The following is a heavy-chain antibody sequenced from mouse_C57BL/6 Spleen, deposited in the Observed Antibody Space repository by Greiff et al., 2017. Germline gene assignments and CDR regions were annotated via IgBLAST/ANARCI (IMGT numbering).Heavy chain of an antibody. CDR3: ARWDYYGSSSLFDY. CDR2: IYPSDSET. CDR1: GYTFTSYW. J-gene: IGHJ2*01. Sequence: QVQLQQPGAELVRPGSSVKLSCKASGYTFTSYWMDWVKQRPGQGLEWIGNIYPSDSETHYNQKFKDKATLTVDKSSSRAYMQHSSLTSEVSAVYYCARWDYYGSSSLFDYWGRGTTLTVSS. V-gene: IGHV1-61*01. D-gene: IGHD1-1*01.